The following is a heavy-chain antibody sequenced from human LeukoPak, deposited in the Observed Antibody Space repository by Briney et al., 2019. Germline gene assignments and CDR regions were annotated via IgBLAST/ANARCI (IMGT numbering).Heavy chain of an antibody. CDR1: GYTFTSYD. Sequence: ASVKVSCKASGYTFTSYDINWVRQATGQGLEWMGWMSPNSGNTGYAQKFQSRGTMTRNTSISTAYMELSSLRSEDTAVYYCARGLVVVAATLSWFDPWGQGTLVTVYS. V-gene: IGHV1-8*01. J-gene: IGHJ5*02. D-gene: IGHD2-15*01. CDR2: MSPNSGNT. CDR3: ARGLVVVAATLSWFDP.